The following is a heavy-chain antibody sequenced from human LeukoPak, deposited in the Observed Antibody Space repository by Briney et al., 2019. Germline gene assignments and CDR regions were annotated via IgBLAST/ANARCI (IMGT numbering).Heavy chain of an antibody. CDR3: AKPAPHNTDYYYGVHFDY. CDR1: GFTFSTYA. Sequence: GGSLRLSCAASGFTFSTYAMSWVRQAPGKGLEWVSGISASGTGTNYADSVKGRFTISRDNSKNTLYLQMNSLRAEDTAVYYCAKPAPHNTDYYYGVHFDYWGQGTLVTVSS. V-gene: IGHV3-23*01. CDR2: ISASGTGT. J-gene: IGHJ4*02. D-gene: IGHD3-22*01.